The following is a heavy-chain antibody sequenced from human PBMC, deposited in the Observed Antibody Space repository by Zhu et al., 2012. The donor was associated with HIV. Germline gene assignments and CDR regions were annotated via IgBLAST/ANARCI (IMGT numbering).Heavy chain of an antibody. J-gene: IGHJ2*01. CDR3: ARLDAVTPSSGWYFDL. V-gene: IGHV4-4*09. CDR2: IYTSGST. Sequence: QVQLQESGPGLVKPSETLSLTCTVSGGSISSYYWSWIRQPPGKGLEWIGYIYTSGSTNYNPSLKSRVTILVDTSKNRFSLKLNSVTAADTAVYYCARLDAVTPSSGWYFDLWGRGTLVTVSS. CDR1: GGSISSYY. D-gene: IGHD4-17*01.